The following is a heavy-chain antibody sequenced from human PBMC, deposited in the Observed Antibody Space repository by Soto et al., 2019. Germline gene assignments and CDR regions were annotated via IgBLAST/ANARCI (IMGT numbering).Heavy chain of an antibody. CDR2: ISNSINYT. D-gene: IGHD5-12*01. CDR3: ARDNAGNGYSGYAR. J-gene: IGHJ4*02. V-gene: IGHV3-11*06. CDR1: GFTFSDYY. Sequence: QVQLVESGGGLVKPGGSLRLSCAASGFTFSDYYMSWIRQAPGTGLEWVSYISNSINYTNYAESVRGRFTISRDNAKNSSFPQMNSLRAEDTAVYHCARDNAGNGYSGYARWGQGTLVIVSS.